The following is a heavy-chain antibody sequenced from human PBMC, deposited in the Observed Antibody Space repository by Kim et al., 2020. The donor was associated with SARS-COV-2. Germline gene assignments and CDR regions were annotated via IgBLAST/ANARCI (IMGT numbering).Heavy chain of an antibody. D-gene: IGHD3-16*02. V-gene: IGHV4-39*01. CDR2: IYYSGST. CDR1: GGSISSSSYY. Sequence: SETLSLTCTVSGGSISSSSYYWGWIRQPPGKGLEWIGSIYYSGSTYYNPSLKSRVTISVDTSKNQFSLKLSSVTAADTAVYYCARLVLGLGELSWDYWGQGTLVTVSS. CDR3: ARLVLGLGELSWDY. J-gene: IGHJ4*02.